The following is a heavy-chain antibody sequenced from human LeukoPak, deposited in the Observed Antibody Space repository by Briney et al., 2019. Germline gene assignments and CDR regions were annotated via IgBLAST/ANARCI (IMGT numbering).Heavy chain of an antibody. CDR3: ARAVDVADY. CDR2: INPDGSVK. Sequence: GGSLRFSCAASGFTFDDHWMSWVRQAPGQGLEWVANINPDGSVKFYADPVKGRFTISRDNANNSVSLQMHNLRADDTALYYCARAVDVADYWGQGTLVTVTS. D-gene: IGHD3-16*01. J-gene: IGHJ4*02. V-gene: IGHV3-7*01. CDR1: GFTFDDHW.